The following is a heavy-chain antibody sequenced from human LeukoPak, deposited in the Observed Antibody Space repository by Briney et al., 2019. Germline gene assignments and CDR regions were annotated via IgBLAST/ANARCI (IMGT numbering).Heavy chain of an antibody. CDR1: GFTFNYYA. Sequence: GGSLRLSCAASGFTFNYYAMNWVRQAPGKGLEWVSAISASGISTDYADSVKGRFTISRDNSKNTLYLQMNSLRAEDTAVYYCAKGLCSSTSCSRGYYYYMDVWGKGTTVTVSS. V-gene: IGHV3-23*01. D-gene: IGHD2-2*01. CDR2: ISASGIST. J-gene: IGHJ6*03. CDR3: AKGLCSSTSCSRGYYYYMDV.